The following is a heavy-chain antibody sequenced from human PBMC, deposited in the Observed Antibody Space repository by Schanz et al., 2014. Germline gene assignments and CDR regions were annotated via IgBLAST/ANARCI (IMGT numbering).Heavy chain of an antibody. CDR2: ISRGSSTI. Sequence: EVQLVESGGGLVQPGGSLRLSCAASAFIFRSYSMHWVRQAPGKGLEWVSYISRGSSTIYYADSVRGRFTSSSDNAKNSLHLQRNSLGAEDTAVYYWARDTGSHYLVDYWGQGTLVTVSS. J-gene: IGHJ4*02. CDR3: ARDTGSHYLVDY. D-gene: IGHD1-26*01. CDR1: AFIFRSYS. V-gene: IGHV3-48*01.